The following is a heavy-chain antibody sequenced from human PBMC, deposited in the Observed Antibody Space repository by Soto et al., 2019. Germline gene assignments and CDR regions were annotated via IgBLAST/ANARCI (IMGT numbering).Heavy chain of an antibody. D-gene: IGHD5-12*01. CDR2: IVPTVDTS. V-gene: IGHV1-69*14. CDR3: VRVVAIPGYPDN. CDR1: GATFSSYA. Sequence: QVQLVQSGAEVRQPASSVKVSCKTSGATFSSYAITWVRQAPGQGLEWMGGIVPTVDTSTYAQKFQGRVTINADKLTNTVYMELSSLRSDDTAVYYCVRVVAIPGYPDNWGQGTLVTVSS. J-gene: IGHJ4*02.